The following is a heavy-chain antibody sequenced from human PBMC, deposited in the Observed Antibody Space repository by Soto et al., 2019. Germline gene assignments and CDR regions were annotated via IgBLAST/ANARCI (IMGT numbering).Heavy chain of an antibody. CDR2: IKSKTDGGTT. Sequence: SLRLSCAASGFSFSNAYMNWVRQAPGKGLEWVGRIKSKTDGGTTDYAAPVNGRFTISRDDSKTTLYLQMNSLKTGDTAVYYCTSNTGYWGQGTLVTVSS. CDR1: GFSFSNAY. CDR3: TSNTGY. D-gene: IGHD3-22*01. V-gene: IGHV3-15*07. J-gene: IGHJ4*02.